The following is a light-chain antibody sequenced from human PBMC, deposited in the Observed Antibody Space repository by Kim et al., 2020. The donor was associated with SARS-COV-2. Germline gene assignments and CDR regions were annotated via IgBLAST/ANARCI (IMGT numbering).Light chain of an antibody. J-gene: IGLJ2*01. CDR3: STYAGTNNVI. V-gene: IGLV2-8*01. Sequence: GQAVDISCTGTTTDVGAYKYVSWYQQHPRKAPKLILYELTKRPSGVPDRFSGSKSGNTASLTVSGLQAEDEAHYYCSTYAGTNNVIFGGGTQLTVL. CDR1: TTDVGAYKY. CDR2: ELT.